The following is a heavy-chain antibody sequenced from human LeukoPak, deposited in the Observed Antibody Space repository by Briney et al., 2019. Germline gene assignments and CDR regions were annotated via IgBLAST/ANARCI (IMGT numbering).Heavy chain of an antibody. D-gene: IGHD3-10*01. CDR3: ARYNYGSGSYSYFDY. J-gene: IGHJ4*02. CDR1: GDSISSGDYY. Sequence: SQTLSLTCTVSGDSISSGDYYWGWVRLHPGKGLEWIGYIYYSGRTSYSPSLKSRLTLSVDTSKNQFSLKLSSVTAADTVVYYCARYNYGSGSYSYFDYWGQGTLVTVSS. V-gene: IGHV4-31*03. CDR2: IYYSGRT.